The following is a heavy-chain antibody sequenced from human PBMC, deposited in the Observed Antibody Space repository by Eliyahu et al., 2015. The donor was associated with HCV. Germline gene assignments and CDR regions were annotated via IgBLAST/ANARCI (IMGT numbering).Heavy chain of an antibody. CDR2: IWYDGSDK. D-gene: IGHD3-10*01. CDR3: ARGGMVRGVILAYYFDY. J-gene: IGHJ4*02. Sequence: QVHLVESGGGVVQPGRSLRLSCAASGFTFXSYGMHWVRQAPGKGLEWVAVIWYDGSDKYYADSVKGRFTISRDNSKNTLYLQMNSLRAEDTAVYYCARGGMVRGVILAYYFDYWGQGTLVTVSS. V-gene: IGHV3-33*01. CDR1: GFTFXSYG.